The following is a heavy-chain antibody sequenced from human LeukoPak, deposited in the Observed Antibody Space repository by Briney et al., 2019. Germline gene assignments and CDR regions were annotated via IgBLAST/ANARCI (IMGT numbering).Heavy chain of an antibody. J-gene: IGHJ4*02. V-gene: IGHV3-21*01. CDR2: ISERSDYI. D-gene: IGHD3-10*01. CDR3: ARDHSKWFGEFLGPSPDY. CDR1: GFTFSTYS. Sequence: PGGSLRLSCAASGFTFSTYSMNWVRQAPGKGLEWVSSISERSDYIYYADSVKGRFTISRDNAKNSLYLQMDSLRAEDTAVYYCARDHSKWFGEFLGPSPDYWGQGTLVTVSS.